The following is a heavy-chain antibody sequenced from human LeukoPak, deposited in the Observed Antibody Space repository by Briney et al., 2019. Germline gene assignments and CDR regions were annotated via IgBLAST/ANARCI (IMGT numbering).Heavy chain of an antibody. CDR3: AREIVATIGGAFDI. V-gene: IGHV1-2*02. Sequence: ASVKVASKASAHTFSDYYLHWVRHAPRHGLEWMGWINPHSGGTHYAQKFQGRVTMTRDTSISTAYMELSSLRSDDTAVYFCAREIVATIGGAFDIWGQGTMVTVSS. D-gene: IGHD5-12*01. CDR1: AHTFSDYY. J-gene: IGHJ3*02. CDR2: INPHSGGT.